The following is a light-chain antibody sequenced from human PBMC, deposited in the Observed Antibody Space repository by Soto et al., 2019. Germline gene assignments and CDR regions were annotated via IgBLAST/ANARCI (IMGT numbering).Light chain of an antibody. J-gene: IGKJ1*01. V-gene: IGKV1-5*03. Sequence: DLQMTQSPSALSASVGDRVTITCRASQIISSWVAWYQQKPGKAPIFLIYKASTLESGVPSRFSGSGSGTEFTLTISSLQPDDSATYYCQHYDNYQWTFGQGTKVEIK. CDR1: QIISSW. CDR2: KAS. CDR3: QHYDNYQWT.